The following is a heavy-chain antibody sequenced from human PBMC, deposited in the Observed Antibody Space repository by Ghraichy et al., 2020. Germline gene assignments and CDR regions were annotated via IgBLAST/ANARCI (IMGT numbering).Heavy chain of an antibody. CDR2: INHSGST. CDR1: GGSFSGTY. D-gene: IGHD3-10*01. V-gene: IGHV4-34*01. J-gene: IGHJ5*02. CDR3: ARANIPTADYYGSGTYYIWPYWFDP. Sequence: SETLSLTCVVYGGSFSGTYWSWIRQPPGKGLEWIGEINHSGSTNYNPSLKSRVSLLVDTSKNRFSLKLSSVTAADTAVYFCARANIPTADYYGSGTYYIWPYWFDPWGQGTLVTVSS.